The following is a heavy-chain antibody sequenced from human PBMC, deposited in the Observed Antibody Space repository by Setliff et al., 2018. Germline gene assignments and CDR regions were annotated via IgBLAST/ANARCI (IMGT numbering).Heavy chain of an antibody. CDR1: GFTFSSYN. Sequence: GSLRLSCAASGFTFSSYNMDWVRQAPGKGLEWVSYINSRSSTIFYADSVKGRFTISRDNAKNSLYLQMNGLRAEDTAVYYCARGGTDYYDSSGYPDYWGQGTLVTVSS. J-gene: IGHJ4*02. CDR3: ARGGTDYYDSSGYPDY. V-gene: IGHV3-48*01. D-gene: IGHD3-22*01. CDR2: INSRSSTI.